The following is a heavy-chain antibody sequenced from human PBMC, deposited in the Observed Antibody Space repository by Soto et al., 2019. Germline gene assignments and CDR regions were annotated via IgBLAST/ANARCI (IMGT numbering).Heavy chain of an antibody. CDR3: ASAGDYYDSSGYLVY. CDR1: GYTFTSYY. D-gene: IGHD3-22*01. Sequence: GASVKVSCKASGYTFTSYYMHWVRQAPGQGLEWMGIINPSGGSTSYAQKFQGRVTMTRDTSTSTVYMELSSLRSEDTAVYYCASAGDYYDSSGYLVYWGQGTLVTVSS. V-gene: IGHV1-46*03. J-gene: IGHJ4*02. CDR2: INPSGGST.